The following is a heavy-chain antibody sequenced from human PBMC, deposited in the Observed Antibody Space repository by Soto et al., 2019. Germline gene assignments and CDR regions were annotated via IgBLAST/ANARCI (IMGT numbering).Heavy chain of an antibody. Sequence: QVQLQESGPGLVKPSQTLSLTCTVSGGSISSGGYYWSWIRQHPGKGLEWIGYINYSGSNYYNPSLKSRVTISVDTSKHQFALKLSSVTAADTAVYYCARVKRGVRGVIDFDYWGQGTLVTVSS. CDR3: ARVKRGVRGVIDFDY. D-gene: IGHD3-10*01. V-gene: IGHV4-31*03. CDR1: GGSISSGGYY. J-gene: IGHJ4*02. CDR2: INYSGSN.